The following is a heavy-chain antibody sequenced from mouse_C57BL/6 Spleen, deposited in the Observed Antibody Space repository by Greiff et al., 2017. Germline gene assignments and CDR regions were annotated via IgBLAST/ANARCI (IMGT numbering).Heavy chain of an antibody. D-gene: IGHD1-2*01. J-gene: IGHJ4*01. CDR1: GFTFSDYG. CDR3: ARKLLGYYGTMDD. V-gene: IGHV5-17*01. CDR2: ISSGSSTI. Sequence: EVMLVESGGGLVKPGGSLKLSCAASGFTFSDYGMHWVRQAPEKGLEWVAYISSGSSTIYYADTVKGRFTISRDNATNTLFLQMTSLRSEDTAMYYCARKLLGYYGTMDDWGQGTSVTVSS.